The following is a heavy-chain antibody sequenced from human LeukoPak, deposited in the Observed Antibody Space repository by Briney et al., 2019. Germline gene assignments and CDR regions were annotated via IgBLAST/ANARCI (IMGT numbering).Heavy chain of an antibody. D-gene: IGHD3-10*01. CDR2: IYTSGST. CDR1: GGSFSSYY. J-gene: IGHJ3*02. V-gene: IGHV4-4*07. Sequence: PSETLSLTCAVYGGSFSSYYWSWIRQPAGKGLEWIGRIYTSGSTNYNPSLKSRVTMSVDTSKNQFSLKLSSVTAADTAVYYCARDAPYGSGSYYPPSDAFDIWGQGTMVTVSS. CDR3: ARDAPYGSGSYYPPSDAFDI.